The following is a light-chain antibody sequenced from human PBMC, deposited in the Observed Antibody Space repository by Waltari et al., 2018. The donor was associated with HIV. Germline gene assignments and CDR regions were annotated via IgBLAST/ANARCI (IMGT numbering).Light chain of an antibody. V-gene: IGLV1-44*01. CDR1: NSDIGVNT. Sequence: QSVLTQPPSVSGLPGQKVTISCSGSNSDIGVNTVNWYQQFPGRAPKLVAYRSHQRPSGAPDRFPGSKSSTSASLAINWVQAEDEATYFCSAWDDTLHVVFGGGTKLTVL. J-gene: IGLJ3*02. CDR2: RSH. CDR3: SAWDDTLHVV.